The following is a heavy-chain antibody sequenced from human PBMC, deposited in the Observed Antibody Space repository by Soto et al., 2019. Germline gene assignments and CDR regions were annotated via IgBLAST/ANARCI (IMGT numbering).Heavy chain of an antibody. CDR3: ATMNGYFEY. Sequence: GGSLRLSCADSGFRFSSYSMSWVRQTPGKGLEWVAAITATGDRTYYADSVAGRFTISRDNSKKTHYLQMTSLRAEDTAMYYCATMNGYFEYWGQGTPVTVSS. D-gene: IGHD3-22*01. J-gene: IGHJ4*02. CDR1: GFRFSSYS. V-gene: IGHV3-23*01. CDR2: ITATGDRT.